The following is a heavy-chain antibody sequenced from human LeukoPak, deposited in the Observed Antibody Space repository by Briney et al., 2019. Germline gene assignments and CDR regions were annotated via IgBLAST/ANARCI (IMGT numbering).Heavy chain of an antibody. CDR1: GGSISSYY. CDR2: IYYGGST. D-gene: IGHD3-10*01. CDR3: AKVSSGGYWYFDP. Sequence: KPSETLSLTCTVSGGSISSYYWSWIRQPPGKGLEWIGYIYYGGSTKYNPSLKSRVTISVDTSKNQFSLRLSSVTAADTAVYYCAKVSSGGYWYFDPWGRGTLVTVSS. V-gene: IGHV4-59*01. J-gene: IGHJ2*01.